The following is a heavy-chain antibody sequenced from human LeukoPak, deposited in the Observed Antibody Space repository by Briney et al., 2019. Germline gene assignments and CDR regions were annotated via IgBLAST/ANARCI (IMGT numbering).Heavy chain of an antibody. D-gene: IGHD6-6*01. J-gene: IGHJ4*02. CDR1: GYDFINYG. CDR3: ARGGPFPSSSSSREYYLDY. CDR2: RSIYNGNT. V-gene: IGHV1-18*01. Sequence: ASVKVSCTASGYDFINYGISWVRHAPGPGLEWVGWRSIYNGNTNYKLPGTVTMTTDTSTSTAYMELRSLRSDDTAVYYCARGGPFPSSSSSREYYLDYWGQGTLVTVSS.